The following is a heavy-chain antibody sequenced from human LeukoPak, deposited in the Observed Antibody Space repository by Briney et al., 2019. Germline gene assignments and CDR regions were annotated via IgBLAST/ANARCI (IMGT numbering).Heavy chain of an antibody. CDR3: AKGGDYGLKNWFDP. D-gene: IGHD4-17*01. CDR1: GFTFDDYA. CDR2: ISWNSGTI. Sequence: PGGSLRLSCATSGFTFDDYAMHWVRQVPGKGLEWVSGISWNSGTIGYADSVKGRFTISRDNAKNSLFLQMNSLRAEDTASYYCAKGGDYGLKNWFDPWGQGTLVTVSS. J-gene: IGHJ5*02. V-gene: IGHV3-9*01.